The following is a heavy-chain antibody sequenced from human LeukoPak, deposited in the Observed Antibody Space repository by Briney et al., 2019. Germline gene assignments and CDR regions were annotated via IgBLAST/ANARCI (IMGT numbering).Heavy chain of an antibody. CDR2: INPNSGGT. D-gene: IGHD2-2*01. CDR1: GYTFTGYY. CDR3: ARDVVPDYYYYYMDV. Sequence: ASVKVSCKASGYTFTGYYMHWVRQAPGQGLEWMGWINPNSGGTNYAQKFQGRVTMTRDTSISTAYMELSRLRSDDTAVYYCARDVVPDYYYYYMDVWGKGTTVTVSS. V-gene: IGHV1-2*02. J-gene: IGHJ6*03.